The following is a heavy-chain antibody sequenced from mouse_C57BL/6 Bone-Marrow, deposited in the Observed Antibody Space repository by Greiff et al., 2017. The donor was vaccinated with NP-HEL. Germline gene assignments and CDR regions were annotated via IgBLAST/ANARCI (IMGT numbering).Heavy chain of an antibody. Sequence: EVKLMESEGGLVQPGSSMKLSCTASGFTFSDYYMAWVRQVPEKGLEWVANINYDGSSTYYLDSLKSRFIISRDNAKNILYLQMSSLKSEDTATYYCAREGIYYGYDVYAMDYWGQGTSVTVSS. CDR1: GFTFSDYY. CDR2: INYDGSST. CDR3: AREGIYYGYDVYAMDY. V-gene: IGHV5-16*01. D-gene: IGHD2-2*01. J-gene: IGHJ4*01.